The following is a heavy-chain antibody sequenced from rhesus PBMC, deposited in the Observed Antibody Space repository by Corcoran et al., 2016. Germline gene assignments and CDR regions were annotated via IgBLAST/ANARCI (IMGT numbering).Heavy chain of an antibody. J-gene: IGHJ2*01. CDR3: ARLRYCSSTYCSEFDL. Sequence: QVQLVQSGAEVKKPGSSVKVSCKASGYTFTDYYMHWVRQAPRQGLEWMGWINPYNGNTKYPQKFQGRVTITRDTSPSTAYMELGSLRSEDTAVYYCARLRYCSSTYCSEFDLWGPGTPITISS. V-gene: IGHV1S2*01. CDR2: INPYNGNT. CDR1: GYTFTDYY. D-gene: IGHD2-15*01.